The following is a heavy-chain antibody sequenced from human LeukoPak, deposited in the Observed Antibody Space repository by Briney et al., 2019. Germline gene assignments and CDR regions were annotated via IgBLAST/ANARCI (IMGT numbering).Heavy chain of an antibody. J-gene: IGHJ3*02. V-gene: IGHV1-18*01. CDR1: GYTFTSYG. Sequence: ASVKVSFKASGYTFTSYGISWVRQAPGQGLEWMGWISAYNGNTNYAQKLQGRVTMTTDTSTSTAYMELRSLRSDDTAVYYCASRSVTTSMEDAFDIWGQGTMVTVSS. CDR3: ASRSVTTSMEDAFDI. CDR2: ISAYNGNT. D-gene: IGHD4-17*01.